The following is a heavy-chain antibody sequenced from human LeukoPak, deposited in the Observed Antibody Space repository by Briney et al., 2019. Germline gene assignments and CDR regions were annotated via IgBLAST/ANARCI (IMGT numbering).Heavy chain of an antibody. Sequence: ASVKVSCKASGYTFTGYYMHWVRQAPGQGLEWMGWINPNSGGTNYAQKFQGRVTMTRDTSISTAYMELSRLRSEDTAVYYCARAPRSQREWLVRSNWFDPWGQGTLVTVSS. CDR2: INPNSGGT. D-gene: IGHD6-19*01. J-gene: IGHJ5*02. V-gene: IGHV1-2*02. CDR1: GYTFTGYY. CDR3: ARAPRSQREWLVRSNWFDP.